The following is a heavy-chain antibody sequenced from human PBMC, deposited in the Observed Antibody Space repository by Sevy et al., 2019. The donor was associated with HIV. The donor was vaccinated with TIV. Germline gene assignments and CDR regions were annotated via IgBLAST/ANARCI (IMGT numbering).Heavy chain of an antibody. Sequence: SETLSLTCTVSGGSISRYHWWSWVRQPPGKGLEWIGEISHNGSPNYNPSLKSRVTISLDKSKNQFSLRLTSVTAADTAVYYCARYRPTLIRGVIITRWFDPWGQGTLVTVSS. CDR2: ISHNGSP. CDR3: ARYRPTLIRGVIITRWFDP. CDR1: GGSISRYHW. D-gene: IGHD3-10*01. J-gene: IGHJ5*02. V-gene: IGHV4-4*02.